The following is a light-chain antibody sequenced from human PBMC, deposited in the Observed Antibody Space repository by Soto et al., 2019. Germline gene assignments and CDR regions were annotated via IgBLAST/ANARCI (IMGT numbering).Light chain of an antibody. J-gene: IGKJ2*01. Sequence: EIVLTQSPATLSLSPGERATLSCRARQSVSSNLAWYQQKPGQAPRLLIYDASNRATGIPARFSGSGSGTDFTLTISSLEPEDFAVYYCQQRSNCPPYTFGQGTKLEIK. V-gene: IGKV3-11*01. CDR1: QSVSSN. CDR2: DAS. CDR3: QQRSNCPPYT.